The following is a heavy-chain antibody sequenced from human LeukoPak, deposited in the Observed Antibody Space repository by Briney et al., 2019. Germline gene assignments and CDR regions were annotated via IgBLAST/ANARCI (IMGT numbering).Heavy chain of an antibody. J-gene: IGHJ2*01. D-gene: IGHD3-10*01. CDR1: GYSISSGYY. Sequence: TASETLSLTCAVSGYSISSGYYWGWIRQPPGKGLEWIGSIYHSGSTYYNPSLKSRVTISVDTSKNQFSLKLSPVTAADTAVYYCARDRGVWYFDLWGRGTLVIVSS. CDR3: ARDRGVWYFDL. V-gene: IGHV4-38-2*02. CDR2: IYHSGST.